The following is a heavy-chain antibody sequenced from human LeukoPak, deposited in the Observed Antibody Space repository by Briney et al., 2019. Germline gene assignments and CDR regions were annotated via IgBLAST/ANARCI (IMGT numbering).Heavy chain of an antibody. J-gene: IGHJ2*01. Sequence: SETLSLTCTVSGGSISSSSYYWGWIRQPPGKGLEWIGSIYYSGSTYYNPSLKSRVTISVDTSKNQFSLKLSSVTAPDTAVYYCATVNGRGYSYGYGWYFDLWGRGTLVTVSS. D-gene: IGHD5-18*01. CDR1: GGSISSSSYY. V-gene: IGHV4-39*07. CDR3: ATVNGRGYSYGYGWYFDL. CDR2: IYYSGST.